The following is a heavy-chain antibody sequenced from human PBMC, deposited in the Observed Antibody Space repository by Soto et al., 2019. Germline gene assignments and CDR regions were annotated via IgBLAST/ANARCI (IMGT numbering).Heavy chain of an antibody. J-gene: IGHJ4*02. CDR3: ARDGTLYDSRAYYYLY. CDR2: ITPMFGTP. Sequence: SVKVSCKASGRTFSSYTITWVRQAPGQGLEWMGGITPMFGTPNYAQKFRGRVTITADESSSTAYMELSSLRSEDTAMYFCARDGTLYDSRAYYYLYWGQGTLVTVSS. CDR1: GRTFSSYT. D-gene: IGHD3-22*01. V-gene: IGHV1-69*13.